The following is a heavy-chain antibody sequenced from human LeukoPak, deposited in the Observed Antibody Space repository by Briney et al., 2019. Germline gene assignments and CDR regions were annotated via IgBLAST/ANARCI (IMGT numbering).Heavy chain of an antibody. J-gene: IGHJ3*02. Sequence: SVNVSCKASGYTFTSYGISWVRQAPGQGLEWMGWISASTGNTNYAQNLQGRVTLSTDTSTSTAYVELTSLISDDTAVYYCARGQDGFDTWGQGTMVNVSS. CDR1: GYTFTSYG. CDR3: ARGQDGFDT. CDR2: ISASTGNT. V-gene: IGHV1-18*01.